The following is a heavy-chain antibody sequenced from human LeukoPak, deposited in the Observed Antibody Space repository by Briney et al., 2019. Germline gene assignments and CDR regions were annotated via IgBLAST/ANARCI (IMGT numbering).Heavy chain of an antibody. CDR2: INQDGSEK. D-gene: IGHD1-1*01. CDR3: AREPGLGYAFDI. CDR1: GFTFSSYA. V-gene: IGHV3-7*01. J-gene: IGHJ3*02. Sequence: GGSLRLSCAASGFTFSSYAMHWVRQAPGKGLEWVANINQDGSEKHYVDSVRGRFTISRDNAKDSLYLQMNSLGAEDTAVYYCAREPGLGYAFDIWGQGTKVTVSS.